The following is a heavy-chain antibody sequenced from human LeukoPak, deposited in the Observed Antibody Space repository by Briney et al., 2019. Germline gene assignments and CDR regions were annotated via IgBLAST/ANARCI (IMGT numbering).Heavy chain of an antibody. V-gene: IGHV3-23*01. CDR3: AKVGMAGYYFDY. D-gene: IGHD6-19*01. J-gene: IGHJ4*02. Sequence: GGSLRLSCAASGLTFSSYAMSWVRQAPGKGLEWVSASSGSGDNTYYADSVKGRFTISRDNSKNTLYLQMNSLRAEDTAVYYCAKVGMAGYYFDYWGQGALVTVSS. CDR2: SSGSGDNT. CDR1: GLTFSSYA.